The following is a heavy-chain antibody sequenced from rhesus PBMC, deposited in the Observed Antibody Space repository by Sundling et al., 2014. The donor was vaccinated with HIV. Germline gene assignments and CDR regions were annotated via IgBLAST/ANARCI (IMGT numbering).Heavy chain of an antibody. CDR2: IYGGNSMT. V-gene: IGHV4S10*01. D-gene: IGHD6-37*01. CDR1: GDSISEPYR. J-gene: IGHJ4*01. CDR3: ARGWIAGAGLLY. Sequence: QVQLQESGPGVVKPSETLSLTCAVSGDSISEPYRWTWIRQTPGKGLEWIGFIYGGNSMTNFNPALKTRVTMSKDTSKNQFSLKIFSVTAADTGVYFCARGWIAGAGLLYWGQGLLVSVSS.